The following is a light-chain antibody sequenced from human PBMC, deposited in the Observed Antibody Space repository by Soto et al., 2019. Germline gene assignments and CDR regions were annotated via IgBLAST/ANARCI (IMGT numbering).Light chain of an antibody. Sequence: EIVLTQSPGILSLSPGERASLSCGASQSITGSFLAWYQQKPGQAPRLLIYGASSRATGIPDRFSGTGSETDFTLTINSLEPEDFAVYYCQQRRSWQVTFGQGTKVDIK. CDR1: QSITGSF. J-gene: IGKJ1*01. CDR2: GAS. V-gene: IGKV3D-20*02. CDR3: QQRRSWQVT.